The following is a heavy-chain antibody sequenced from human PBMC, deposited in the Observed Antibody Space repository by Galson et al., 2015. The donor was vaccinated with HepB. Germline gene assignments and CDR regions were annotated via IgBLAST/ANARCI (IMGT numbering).Heavy chain of an antibody. Sequence: SLRLSCAASGFTFSSYAMHWVRQAPGKGLEWVAVISYDGSNKYYADSVKGRFTISRDNSKNTLYLQMNSLRAEDTAVYYCARAVKREQWLDDYYIDYWGQGTLVTVSS. CDR2: ISYDGSNK. CDR3: ARAVKREQWLDDYYIDY. J-gene: IGHJ4*02. D-gene: IGHD6-19*01. V-gene: IGHV3-30-3*01. CDR1: GFTFSSYA.